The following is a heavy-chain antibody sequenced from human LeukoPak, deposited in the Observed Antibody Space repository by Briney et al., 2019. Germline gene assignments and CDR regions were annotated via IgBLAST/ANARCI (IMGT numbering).Heavy chain of an antibody. Sequence: GESLKISCKGSGYRFNAYWIAWARQMPGKGLDWMGIIYPDDSDTRYSPSFQGQVTISADKSVRTAYLQWSSLKASDTAMYYCARPNITSYYDSRGYDAFDAWGQGTMVTVSS. J-gene: IGHJ3*01. CDR1: GYRFNAYW. CDR3: ARPNITSYYDSRGYDAFDA. V-gene: IGHV5-51*01. CDR2: IYPDDSDT. D-gene: IGHD3-22*01.